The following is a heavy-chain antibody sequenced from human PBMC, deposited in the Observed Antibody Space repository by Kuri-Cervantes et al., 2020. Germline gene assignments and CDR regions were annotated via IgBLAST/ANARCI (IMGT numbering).Heavy chain of an antibody. CDR2: INHSGST. CDR1: GGSFSGYY. D-gene: IGHD3-22*01. V-gene: IGHV4-34*01. J-gene: IGHJ3*02. Sequence: SETLSLTCAVYGGSFSGYYWSWIRQPPGKGLEWIGEINHSGSTNYNPSLKSRVTISVDTSKNQFSLKLSSVTAADTAVYYCARHGVPMIVVVHDAFDIWGQGTMVTVSS. CDR3: ARHGVPMIVVVHDAFDI.